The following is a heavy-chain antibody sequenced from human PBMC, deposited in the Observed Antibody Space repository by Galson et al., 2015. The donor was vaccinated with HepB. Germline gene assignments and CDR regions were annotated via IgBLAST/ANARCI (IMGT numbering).Heavy chain of an antibody. Sequence: SLRLSCAASGFTFSSYAMHWVRQAPGKGLEWVAVISYDGSNKYYADSVKGRFTISRDNSKNTLYLQMNSLRAEDTAVYYCARDPLGYCSGGSCFDAFDIWGQGTMVTVSS. J-gene: IGHJ3*02. D-gene: IGHD2-15*01. V-gene: IGHV3-30-3*01. CDR3: ARDPLGYCSGGSCFDAFDI. CDR1: GFTFSSYA. CDR2: ISYDGSNK.